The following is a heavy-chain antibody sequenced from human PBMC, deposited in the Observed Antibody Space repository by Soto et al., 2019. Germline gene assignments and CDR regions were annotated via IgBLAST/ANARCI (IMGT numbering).Heavy chain of an antibody. CDR2: IIPISETT. CDR1: GGTFSSYA. J-gene: IGHJ6*02. D-gene: IGHD2-2*01. V-gene: IGHV1-69*01. Sequence: QVQLVQSGAEVKKPGSSVKVSCKASGGTFSSYAISWVRQAPGQGLEWMGGIIPISETTNYAQKFQGRVTITAHESKSTAYMELSSLRSEDTAVYYCARSQGSSTSLEIYYYYYYGMGVWGQGTTVTVSS. CDR3: ARSQGSSTSLEIYYYYYYGMGV.